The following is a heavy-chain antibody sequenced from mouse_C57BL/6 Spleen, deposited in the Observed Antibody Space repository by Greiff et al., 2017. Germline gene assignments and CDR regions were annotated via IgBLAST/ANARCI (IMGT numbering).Heavy chain of an antibody. V-gene: IGHV1-52*01. D-gene: IGHD2-5*01. CDR2: IDPSDSET. CDR1: GYTFTSYW. Sequence: QVQLQQPGAELVRPGSSVKLSCKASGYTFTSYWMHWVKQRPIQGLEWIGNIDPSDSETHYNQKFKDKATLTVDKSSSTAYMQLSSLTSEDSAVYYCARGGYSKPARFAYWGQGTLVTVSA. CDR3: ARGGYSKPARFAY. J-gene: IGHJ3*01.